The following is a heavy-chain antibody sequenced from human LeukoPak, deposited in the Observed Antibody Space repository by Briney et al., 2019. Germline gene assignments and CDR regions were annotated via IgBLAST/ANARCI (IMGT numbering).Heavy chain of an antibody. V-gene: IGHV3-23*01. CDR3: AKTYYYDSSGYIFDY. Sequence: PGGSLRLSCAASGFTFSSYAMSWVRQAPGKGLEWVSAISGSGGSTYYADSVKGRFTISRDYSKNTLYLQMNSLRAEDTAVYYCAKTYYYDSSGYIFDYWGQGTLVTVSS. D-gene: IGHD3-22*01. CDR2: ISGSGGST. J-gene: IGHJ4*02. CDR1: GFTFSSYA.